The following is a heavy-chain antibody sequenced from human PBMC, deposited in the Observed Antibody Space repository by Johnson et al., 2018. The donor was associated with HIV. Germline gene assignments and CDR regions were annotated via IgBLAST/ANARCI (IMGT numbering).Heavy chain of an antibody. V-gene: IGHV3-7*01. CDR1: GFTFSSYW. Sequence: EVQLVESGGGLVQPGGSLRLSCAASGFTFSSYWMSWVRQAPGKGLEWVANIKQDGSEKYYVDSVKGRFTISRDNAKNSLYLQMNSLRAEETAVYYCARDLSGSYRSDAFDIWGQGTMVTVSS. CDR3: ARDLSGSYRSDAFDI. CDR2: IKQDGSEK. J-gene: IGHJ3*02. D-gene: IGHD1-26*01.